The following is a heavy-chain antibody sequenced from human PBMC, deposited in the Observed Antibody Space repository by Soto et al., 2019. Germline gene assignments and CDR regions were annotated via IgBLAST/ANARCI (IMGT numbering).Heavy chain of an antibody. V-gene: IGHV4-61*01. CDR2: IYNSGST. CDR1: SGSVISGSYY. D-gene: IGHD5-18*01. Sequence: QVQLQESGPGLVKPSETLSLTCTVSSGSVISGSYYWSWIRQPPGKGLEWIGYIYNSGSTNYNPSLKSRVTISGDMSENQFSLRLSSVTAADTAVYYCARGGYYEYFQHWGQGTLVTVSS. CDR3: ARGGYYEYFQH. J-gene: IGHJ1*01.